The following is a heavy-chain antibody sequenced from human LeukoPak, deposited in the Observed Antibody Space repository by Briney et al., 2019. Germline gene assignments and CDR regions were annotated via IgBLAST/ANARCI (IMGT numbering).Heavy chain of an antibody. CDR2: IYWNDDK. CDR1: GVSISSGNYK. Sequence: QTLSLTCTVSGVSISSGNYKWSWIRQPPGTALEWLALIYWNDDKRYSPSLKSRLTITKDTSKNQVVLTMTNMDPVDTATYYCAHSRIAAAGHLDYWGQGTLVTVSS. D-gene: IGHD6-13*01. CDR3: AHSRIAAAGHLDY. V-gene: IGHV2-5*01. J-gene: IGHJ4*02.